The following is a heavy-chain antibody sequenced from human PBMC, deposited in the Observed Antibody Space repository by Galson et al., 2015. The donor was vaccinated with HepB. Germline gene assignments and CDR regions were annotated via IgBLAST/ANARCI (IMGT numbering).Heavy chain of an antibody. CDR1: GFTFSSYG. V-gene: IGHV3-33*01. Sequence: SLRLSCAASGFTFSSYGIHWVRQAPGKGLEWVSVIRYHGRDQYYADSVTGRFTVSRDQSKNTVYLQMNSLRAEDTGLYFCARGGDTSGHYGIFDYWGQGALVTVSS. D-gene: IGHD3-22*01. CDR2: IRYHGRDQ. J-gene: IGHJ4*02. CDR3: ARGGDTSGHYGIFDY.